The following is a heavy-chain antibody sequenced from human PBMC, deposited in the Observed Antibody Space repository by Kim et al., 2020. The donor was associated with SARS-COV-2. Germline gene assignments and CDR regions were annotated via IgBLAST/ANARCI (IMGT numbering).Heavy chain of an antibody. V-gene: IGHV3-30*02. J-gene: IGHJ4*02. CDR3: STEGGSSGRCGYFNH. D-gene: IGHD6-19*01. Sequence: DSVKDRFTISRDNSTNTMYLQLNSLRSDDSGVYYCSTEGGSSGRCGYFNHWGQGTLVTVSS.